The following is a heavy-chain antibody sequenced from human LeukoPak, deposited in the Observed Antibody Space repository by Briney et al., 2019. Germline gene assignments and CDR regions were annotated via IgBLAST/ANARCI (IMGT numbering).Heavy chain of an antibody. Sequence: ASVKVSCKASGYTFTSYGISWVRQAPGQGLEWMGWISAYNGNTNYAQKLQGRVTMTTDTSTSTAYMELRSLRSDDTAVYYCARAPPIVLMVYAVGGADLDYWGQGALVTVSS. D-gene: IGHD2-8*01. V-gene: IGHV1-18*01. CDR2: ISAYNGNT. J-gene: IGHJ4*02. CDR1: GYTFTSYG. CDR3: ARAPPIVLMVYAVGGADLDY.